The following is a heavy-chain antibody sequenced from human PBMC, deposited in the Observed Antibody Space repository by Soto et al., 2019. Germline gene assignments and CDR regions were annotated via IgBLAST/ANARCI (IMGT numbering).Heavy chain of an antibody. CDR2: ILVAGST. CDR3: AKSTATGGGAFDI. J-gene: IGHJ3*02. D-gene: IGHD2-8*02. V-gene: IGHV3-23*01. CDR1: GFTCSRYA. Sequence: GGPLRLSCAVSGFTCSRYAMSWVRQAPGKGLEWVSTILVAGSTHYPDSVRGRFAISRDNSKNTVFLQMNSLTAGDTAVYYCAKSTATGGGAFDICGQGTMVTVSS.